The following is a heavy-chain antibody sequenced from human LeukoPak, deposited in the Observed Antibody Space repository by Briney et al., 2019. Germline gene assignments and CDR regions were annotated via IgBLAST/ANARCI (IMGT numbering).Heavy chain of an antibody. J-gene: IGHJ5*02. V-gene: IGHV4-34*01. D-gene: IGHD3-3*01. CDR3: ARGLTYYDFWSGYNWFDP. Sequence: SETLSLTCAVCGGSFSGYYWSWIRQPPGKGLEWIGEINHSGSTNYNPSLKSRVTISVDTSKNQFSLKLSSVTAADTAVYYCARGLTYYDFWSGYNWFDPWGQGTLVTVSS. CDR2: INHSGST. CDR1: GGSFSGYY.